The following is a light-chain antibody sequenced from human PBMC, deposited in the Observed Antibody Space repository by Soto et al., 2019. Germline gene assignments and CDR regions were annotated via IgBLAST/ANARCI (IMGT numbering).Light chain of an antibody. CDR2: DVS. CDR1: SSDVGAYKY. CDR3: TSYTISSTLRYV. Sequence: QSALTQPASVSGSPGQSITISCTGTSSDVGAYKYVSWYQQHPGKAPRLMMYDVSNRPSGVSTRFSGSKSGNTASLTISGLQAEDEADYYCTSYTISSTLRYVFGPGTKVTVL. V-gene: IGLV2-14*01. J-gene: IGLJ1*01.